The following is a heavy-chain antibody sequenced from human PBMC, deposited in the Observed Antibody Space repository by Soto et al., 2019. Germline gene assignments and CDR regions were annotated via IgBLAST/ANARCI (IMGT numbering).Heavy chain of an antibody. Sequence: SETLSLTCTVSGGSISSAAYYWSWIRQHPGKGLEWIGYISHSGSTYYTPSLKSRVIISADTSKNQFSVNLTSVTAADTAVYYCAREYTYGSNFFDCWGQGALVTVS. J-gene: IGHJ4*02. V-gene: IGHV4-31*02. CDR3: AREYTYGSNFFDC. CDR1: GGSISSAAYY. D-gene: IGHD5-18*01. CDR2: ISHSGST.